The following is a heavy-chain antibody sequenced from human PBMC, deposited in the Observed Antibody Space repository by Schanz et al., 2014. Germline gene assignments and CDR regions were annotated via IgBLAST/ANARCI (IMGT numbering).Heavy chain of an antibody. Sequence: VQLVESGGGVVQPGGSLRLSCAASGFSFSSYGMHWVRQAPGKGLEWVANIKKDGSEKYYVDSVKGRFAISRDNAKNSLYLQMNSLRAEDTAVYYCARDRWDWNNAFDIWGQGTMVTVSS. V-gene: IGHV3-7*03. CDR2: IKKDGSEK. CDR3: ARDRWDWNNAFDI. D-gene: IGHD1-1*01. J-gene: IGHJ3*02. CDR1: GFSFSSYG.